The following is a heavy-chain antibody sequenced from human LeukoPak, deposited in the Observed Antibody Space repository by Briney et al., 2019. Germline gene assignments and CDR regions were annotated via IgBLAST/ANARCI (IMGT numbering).Heavy chain of an antibody. J-gene: IGHJ4*02. V-gene: IGHV4-34*01. Sequence: SETLSLTCTVSGGSISSYYWSWIRQPPGKGLEWIGEINHSGSTNYNPSLKSRVTISVDTSKNQFSLKLSSVTAADTAVYYCARDGSFFGYWGQGTLVTVSS. CDR3: ARDGSFFGY. CDR2: INHSGST. D-gene: IGHD3-10*01. CDR1: GGSISSYY.